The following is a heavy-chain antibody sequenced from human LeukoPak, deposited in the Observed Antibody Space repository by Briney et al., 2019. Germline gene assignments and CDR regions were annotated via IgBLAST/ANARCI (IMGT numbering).Heavy chain of an antibody. CDR2: IDPSDSYT. Sequence: GESLKISCKGSGYSFTSYWISWVRQMPGKGLEWMGRIDPSDSYTNYSPSLQGHVTISADKSISTAYLQWSSLKASDTAMYYCARLSTGYYDFWSGYYPSYYYYGMDVWGQGTTVTVSS. D-gene: IGHD3-3*01. CDR1: GYSFTSYW. J-gene: IGHJ6*02. CDR3: ARLSTGYYDFWSGYYPSYYYYGMDV. V-gene: IGHV5-10-1*01.